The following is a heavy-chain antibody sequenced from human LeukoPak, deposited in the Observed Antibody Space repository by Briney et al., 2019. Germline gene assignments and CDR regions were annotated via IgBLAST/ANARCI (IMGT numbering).Heavy chain of an antibody. V-gene: IGHV1-69*01. CDR3: ARGTGSNFDY. CDR1: GGTFSSYA. CDR2: ISPIFGTA. J-gene: IGHJ4*02. Sequence: PVKFSCKASGGTFSSYAISWVRQAPGQGLEWMGGISPIFGTANYAQKFQGRVTITADESTSTAYMELSSLRSEDTAVYYCARGTGSNFDYWGQGTLVTVSS. D-gene: IGHD3-10*01.